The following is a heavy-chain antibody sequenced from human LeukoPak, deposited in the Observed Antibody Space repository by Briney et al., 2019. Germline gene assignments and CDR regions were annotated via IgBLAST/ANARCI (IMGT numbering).Heavy chain of an antibody. D-gene: IGHD3-10*01. Sequence: GGSLRLSYAASGFTVCSKYMSWVRQAPGKGLEWVSVIYSGGSTYYADSVKGRFTISRDNSKNTLYLQMDSLRVEDTAVYYCARDISGDYWGQGTLVTVSS. CDR2: IYSGGST. J-gene: IGHJ4*02. CDR3: ARDISGDY. CDR1: GFTVCSKY. V-gene: IGHV3-53*01.